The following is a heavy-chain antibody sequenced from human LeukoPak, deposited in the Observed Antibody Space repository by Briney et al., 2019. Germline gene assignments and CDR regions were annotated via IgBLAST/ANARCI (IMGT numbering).Heavy chain of an antibody. CDR2: INSSGGST. J-gene: IGHJ6*04. D-gene: IGHD4-17*01. V-gene: IGHV1-46*01. CDR3: SRSTVTTWV. Sequence: ASVKVSCKASGYTFTSYYMHWVRQAPGQGLEWMGIINSSGGSTSYAQKFQGRVTMTRDTSTSTVYMELRSLRSEDTAVDLCSRSTVTTWVWGKGTTVTVSS. CDR1: GYTFTSYY.